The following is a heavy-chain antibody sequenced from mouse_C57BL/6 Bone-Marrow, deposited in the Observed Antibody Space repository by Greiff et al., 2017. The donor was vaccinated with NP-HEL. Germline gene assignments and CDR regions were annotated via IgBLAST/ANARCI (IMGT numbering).Heavy chain of an antibody. CDR3: ARRDDYDWYLDY. CDR2: IDPSDSET. J-gene: IGHJ2*01. Sequence: QVQLQQPGAELVRPGSSVKLSCKASGYTFTSYWMHWVKQRPIQGLEWIGNIDPSDSETRYNQKFKDKATLTVDTSSSTAYMQLSSLTSEDSAVYYCARRDDYDWYLDYWGQGTTLTVSS. V-gene: IGHV1-52*01. CDR1: GYTFTSYW. D-gene: IGHD2-4*01.